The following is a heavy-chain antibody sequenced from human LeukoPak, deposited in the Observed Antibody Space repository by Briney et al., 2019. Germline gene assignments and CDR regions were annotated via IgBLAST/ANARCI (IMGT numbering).Heavy chain of an antibody. D-gene: IGHD1-26*01. CDR2: ISSSSSYI. Sequence: PGGSLRLSCAASGFTFSSYSMNWVRQAPGKGLEWVSSISSSSSYIYYADSVKGRFTISRDNAKNSLYLQMNSLRAEDTAVYYCAKDTGWDSNYFDYWGQGTLVTVSS. J-gene: IGHJ4*02. CDR3: AKDTGWDSNYFDY. V-gene: IGHV3-21*04. CDR1: GFTFSSYS.